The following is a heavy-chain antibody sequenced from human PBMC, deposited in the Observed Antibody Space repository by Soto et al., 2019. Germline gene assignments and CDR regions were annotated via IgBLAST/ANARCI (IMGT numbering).Heavy chain of an antibody. CDR1: GFTFSNYG. Sequence: QVQLVESGGGVVQPGRSLRLSCAASGFTFSNYGMHWVRQAPGKGLEWVAVISYDGSNRYYADSVKGRFTISRDNSKNTLYLQMNSLRAEDAAVYYCARDLREYDFWSGYSTTSYGMDVWGQGTTVTVSS. J-gene: IGHJ6*02. CDR3: ARDLREYDFWSGYSTTSYGMDV. D-gene: IGHD3-3*01. CDR2: ISYDGSNR. V-gene: IGHV3-30-3*01.